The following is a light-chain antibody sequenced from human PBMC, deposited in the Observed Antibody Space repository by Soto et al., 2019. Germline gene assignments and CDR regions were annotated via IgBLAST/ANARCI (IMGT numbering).Light chain of an antibody. CDR3: QQYNKWPRT. CDR1: QSVSSD. Sequence: EIVLTQAPPTLYVSPGERATLSCRASQSVSSDLAWYHQKPGQAPRLLIYGASTRATGIPARFSGSGSGTEFTLTINSPQSEDFAVYYCQQYNKWPRTFGQGTKVDIK. CDR2: GAS. V-gene: IGKV3-15*01. J-gene: IGKJ1*01.